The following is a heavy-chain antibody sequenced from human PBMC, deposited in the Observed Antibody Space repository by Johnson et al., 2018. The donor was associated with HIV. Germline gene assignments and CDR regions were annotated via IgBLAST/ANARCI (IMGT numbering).Heavy chain of an antibody. J-gene: IGHJ3*02. CDR3: ARVLRGRVTYYDILTGSTHADHDAFDI. Sequence: QVQLVESGGGVVQPGGSRRLSCAAFGFTFSNYAMHWVRQAPGKGLEWVSVISYDGSNKYYADSVKGRFTISRDNSKNTLYLQMNSLRAEDTAVYYCARVLRGRVTYYDILTGSTHADHDAFDIWGQGTMVTVSS. CDR1: GFTFSNYA. CDR2: ISYDGSNK. V-gene: IGHV3-30-3*01. D-gene: IGHD3-9*01.